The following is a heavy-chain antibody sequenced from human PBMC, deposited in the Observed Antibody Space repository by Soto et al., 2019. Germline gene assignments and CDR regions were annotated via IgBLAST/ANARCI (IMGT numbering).Heavy chain of an antibody. CDR1: CDSMISSHY. CDR3: ARNGKSANFSWGEKPHRGGDP. D-gene: IGHD3-16*01. V-gene: IGHV4-38-2*01. J-gene: IGHJ5*01. CDR2: VYYSGSP. Sequence: PSETLSLTWDVSCDSMISSHYWVWIRQPPGKGLEWIGSVYYSGSPHYNPSLKSRVTILVDTSKSQFYLKLRSVTAADTAIYFCARNGKSANFSWGEKPHRGGDPWGQGTLVT.